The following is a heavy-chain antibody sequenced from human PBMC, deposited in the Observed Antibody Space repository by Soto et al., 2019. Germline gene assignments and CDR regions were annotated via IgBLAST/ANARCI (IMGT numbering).Heavy chain of an antibody. V-gene: IGHV4-34*01. Sequence: PSETLSLTCAVYGGSFSGYYWSWIRQPPGKGLEWIGEINHSGSTNYNPSLKSRVTISVDTSKNQFSLKLSSVTAADTAVYYCARNGILEWLQIADYFDYWGQGTLVTVSS. CDR1: GGSFSGYY. CDR2: INHSGST. J-gene: IGHJ4*02. D-gene: IGHD3-3*01. CDR3: ARNGILEWLQIADYFDY.